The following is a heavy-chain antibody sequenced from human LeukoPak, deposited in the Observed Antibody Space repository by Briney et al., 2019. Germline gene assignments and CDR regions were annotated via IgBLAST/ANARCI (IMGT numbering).Heavy chain of an antibody. V-gene: IGHV3-23*01. CDR1: GFTFSSYG. CDR2: ISGSGGST. Sequence: PGGTLRLSCAASGFTFSSYGMSWVRQAPGKGLEWVSAISGSGGSTYYADSVKGRFTISRDNSKNTLYLQMNSLRAEDTAVYYCAGKHEWLPLDYWGQGTLVTVSS. D-gene: IGHD5-12*01. J-gene: IGHJ4*02. CDR3: AGKHEWLPLDY.